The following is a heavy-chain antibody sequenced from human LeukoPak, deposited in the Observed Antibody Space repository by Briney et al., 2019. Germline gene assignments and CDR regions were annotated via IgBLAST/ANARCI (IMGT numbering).Heavy chain of an antibody. Sequence: ASVKVSCKASGFTFTNYDINWVRQATGQGLEWMGWMNPINGNTGYAQKFQGRVTKTRDTSISTAYMELRSLTSEDTAVYYCVRDGEGVAISVNYWFDPWGQGTLVTVSS. V-gene: IGHV1-8*01. CDR2: MNPINGNT. CDR1: GFTFTNYD. D-gene: IGHD3-10*01. CDR3: VRDGEGVAISVNYWFDP. J-gene: IGHJ5*02.